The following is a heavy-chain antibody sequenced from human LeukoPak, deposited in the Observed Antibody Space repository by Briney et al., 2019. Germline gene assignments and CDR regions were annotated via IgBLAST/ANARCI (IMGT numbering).Heavy chain of an antibody. Sequence: EASVKVSCKASGYTFTSYAMHWVRQAPGQRLEWMGWINAGNGNTKYSQKFQGRVTITRDTSASTAYMELSSLRSGDTAVYYCARGPQGYSNYYYYYGMDVWGQGTTVTVSS. CDR2: INAGNGNT. V-gene: IGHV1-3*01. CDR1: GYTFTSYA. J-gene: IGHJ6*02. D-gene: IGHD4-11*01. CDR3: ARGPQGYSNYYYYYGMDV.